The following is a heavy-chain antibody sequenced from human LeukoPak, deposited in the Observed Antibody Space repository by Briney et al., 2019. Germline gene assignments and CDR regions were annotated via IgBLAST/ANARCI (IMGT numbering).Heavy chain of an antibody. D-gene: IGHD3-16*01. CDR1: GYTFTGYY. CDR2: INPNSGGT. CDR3: ARRIVAWGGEAFDY. Sequence: ASVNVSCKASGYTFTGYYMHWVRQAPGQGLEWMGWINPNSGGTNYAQKFQGRVNITRDTSISTAYMELGRLRSHDPGVYYWARRIVAWGGEAFDYWGQGTLVSVSS. J-gene: IGHJ4*02. V-gene: IGHV1-2*02.